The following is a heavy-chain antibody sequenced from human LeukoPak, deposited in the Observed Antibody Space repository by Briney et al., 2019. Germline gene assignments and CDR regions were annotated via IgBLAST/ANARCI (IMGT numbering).Heavy chain of an antibody. D-gene: IGHD2-21*02. CDR3: ARVETNCGGDCYLPDSPYYFDY. Sequence: SETLSLTCAVYGGSFSGYYWSWIRQPPGKGLEWIGEINHSGSTNYNPSLKSRVTISVDTSKNQFSLKLSSVTAADTAVYYCARVETNCGGDCYLPDSPYYFDYWGQGTLVTVSS. CDR2: INHSGST. V-gene: IGHV4-34*01. J-gene: IGHJ4*02. CDR1: GGSFSGYY.